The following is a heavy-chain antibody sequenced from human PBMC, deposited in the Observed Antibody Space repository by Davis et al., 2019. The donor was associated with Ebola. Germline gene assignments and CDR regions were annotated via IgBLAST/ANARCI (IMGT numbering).Heavy chain of an antibody. D-gene: IGHD4-17*01. CDR2: IYYSGST. J-gene: IGHJ5*02. CDR3: GGDFP. Sequence: ETLSLTCTVSGGSISSYYWSWIRQPPGKGLEWIGYIYYSGSTNYNPSLKSRVTISVDTSKNQFSLKLSSVTAADTAVYYCGGDFPWGQGTLVTVSS. V-gene: IGHV4-59*08. CDR1: GGSISSYY.